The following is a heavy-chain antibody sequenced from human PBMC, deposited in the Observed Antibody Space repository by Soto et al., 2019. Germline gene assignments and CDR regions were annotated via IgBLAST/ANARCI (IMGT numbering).Heavy chain of an antibody. D-gene: IGHD2-8*01. Sequence: SETLSLTCTVSGGSISSGGYYWSWIRQHPGKGLEWIGYIYYSGSTYYNPSLKSRVTISVDTSKNQFSLKLSSVTAADTAVYYCARGGCTNGVCYTRFGYWFDPWGQGTLVTVSS. J-gene: IGHJ5*02. CDR3: ARGGCTNGVCYTRFGYWFDP. CDR2: IYYSGST. CDR1: GGSISSGGYY. V-gene: IGHV4-31*03.